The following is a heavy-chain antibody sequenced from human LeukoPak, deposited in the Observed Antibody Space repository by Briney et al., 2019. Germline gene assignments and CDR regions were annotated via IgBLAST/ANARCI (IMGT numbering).Heavy chain of an antibody. J-gene: IGHJ4*02. D-gene: IGHD3-22*01. CDR1: GFTFDDYA. CDR2: ISWNSGSI. V-gene: IGHV3-9*01. CDR3: ARMLRYYDSSGYYYFTDY. Sequence: GGSLRLSCAASGFTFDDYAMHWVRQAPGKGLEWVSGISWNSGSIGYADSVKGRFTISRDNAKNSLYLQMNSLRAEDTAVYYCARMLRYYDSSGYYYFTDYWGQGTLVTVSS.